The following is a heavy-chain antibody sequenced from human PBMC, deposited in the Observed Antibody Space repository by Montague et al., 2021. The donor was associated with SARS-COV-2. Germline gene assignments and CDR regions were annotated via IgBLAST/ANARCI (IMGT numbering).Heavy chain of an antibody. V-gene: IGHV3-7*05. D-gene: IGHD1-20*01. CDR2: IKPDGSDK. CDR3: ARDPNWSAH. CDR1: GFSFSTFW. Sequence: RLSCAASGFSFSTFWMTWVRQAPGKGLEWVASIKPDGSDKYYVESVKGRFTISRDNARNSLYLQLNNLRAEDTAVYYCARDPNWSAHWGQGNLVTVSS. J-gene: IGHJ4*02.